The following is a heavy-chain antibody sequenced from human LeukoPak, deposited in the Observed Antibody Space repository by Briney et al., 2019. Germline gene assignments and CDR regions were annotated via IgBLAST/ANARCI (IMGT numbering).Heavy chain of an antibody. D-gene: IGHD6-19*01. Sequence: PGRSLRLSCAASGFTFSSYGMHWVRQAPGKGLEWVAVISYDGSNKYYADSVKGRFTISRDNSKNTLYLQMNSLRAEDTAVYYCAKDWRQWLVXYYFDYXXQGTLVTVXS. J-gene: IGHJ4*02. V-gene: IGHV3-30*18. CDR3: AKDWRQWLVXYYFDY. CDR2: ISYDGSNK. CDR1: GFTFSSYG.